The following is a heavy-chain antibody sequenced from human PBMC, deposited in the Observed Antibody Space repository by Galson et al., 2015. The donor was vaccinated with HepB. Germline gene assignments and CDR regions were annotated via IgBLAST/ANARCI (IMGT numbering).Heavy chain of an antibody. V-gene: IGHV3-23*01. CDR3: AKGRAAGSPYYFDS. CDR2: ISGSGGST. J-gene: IGHJ4*02. Sequence: SLRLSCAASGVSFSNYAMSWVRQAPGKGLEWVSSISGSGGSTYYAVSVKGRFTISRDKSKNTLYLQMNSLRAEDTAVYYCAKGRAAGSPYYFDSWGQGTLVTVSS. D-gene: IGHD1-14*01. CDR1: GVSFSNYA.